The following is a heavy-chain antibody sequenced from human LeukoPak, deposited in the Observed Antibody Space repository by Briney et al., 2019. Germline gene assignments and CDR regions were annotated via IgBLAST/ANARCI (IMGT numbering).Heavy chain of an antibody. V-gene: IGHV4-30-2*01. CDR1: GGSISSGGYS. Sequence: SETLSLTCAVSGGSISSGGYSWSWIRQPPGKGLAWIGYIYHSGSTYYNPSLKSRVTISVDRSKNQFSLKLSSVTAADTAVYYCARGPLLQVPGSGSYYPDAFDIWGQGTMVTVSS. CDR2: IYHSGST. CDR3: ARGPLLQVPGSGSYYPDAFDI. J-gene: IGHJ3*02. D-gene: IGHD3-10*01.